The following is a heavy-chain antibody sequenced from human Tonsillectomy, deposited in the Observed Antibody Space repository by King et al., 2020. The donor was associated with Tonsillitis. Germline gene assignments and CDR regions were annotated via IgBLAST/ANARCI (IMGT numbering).Heavy chain of an antibody. CDR3: ARDLAVGTEEDAFDI. CDR1: GGTFSSYA. CDR2: IIPIFGTA. Sequence: VQLVESGAEVKKPGSSVTVSCTASGGTFSSYAISWVRQAPGQGLEWMGGIIPIFGTANYAQKFQGRVTITADGSTSTAYMELSSLRSEDTAVYYCARDLAVGTEEDAFDIWGQGTMVTVSS. D-gene: IGHD6-13*01. V-gene: IGHV1-69*01. J-gene: IGHJ3*02.